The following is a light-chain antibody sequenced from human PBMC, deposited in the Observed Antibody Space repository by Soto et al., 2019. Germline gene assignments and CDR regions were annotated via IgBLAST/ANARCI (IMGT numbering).Light chain of an antibody. J-gene: IGKJ1*01. CDR1: ESIRTY. CDR2: GAA. CDR3: QQTHTAPYT. V-gene: IGKV1-39*01. Sequence: DIQVTQSPSSLSASVGDRVTITCRASESIRTYVNWYQQHPGKAPKLLIFGAANLQNGVPSRFGGSGSGTDFSLSISGLQVEDFVTYNCQQTHTAPYTFGQGTKVEI.